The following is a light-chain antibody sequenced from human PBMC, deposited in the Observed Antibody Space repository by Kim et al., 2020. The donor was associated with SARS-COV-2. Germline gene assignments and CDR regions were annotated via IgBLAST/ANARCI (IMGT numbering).Light chain of an antibody. V-gene: IGLV3-19*01. Sequence: AVGQTVRITCQGDSLRSYYASWYQQKPGQAPVLVIYGKNNRPSGIPDRFSGSSSGNTASLTITGAQAEDEADYYCNSRDSSGNHQVFGTGTKVTVL. CDR3: NSRDSSGNHQV. CDR2: GKN. J-gene: IGLJ1*01. CDR1: SLRSYY.